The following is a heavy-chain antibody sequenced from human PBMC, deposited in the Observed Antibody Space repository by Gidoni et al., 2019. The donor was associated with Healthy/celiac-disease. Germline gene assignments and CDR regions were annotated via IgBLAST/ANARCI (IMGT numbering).Heavy chain of an antibody. CDR1: GYTLTELS. CDR3: ATDRGVVVPAAPGDWYFDL. CDR2: FDPEDGET. V-gene: IGHV1-24*01. Sequence: SVKVSCKVSGYTLTELSMHWVRQAPGKGLEWMGGFDPEDGETIYAQKFQGRVTMTEDTSTDTAYMELSSLRSEDTAVYYCATDRGVVVPAAPGDWYFDLWGRGTLVTVSS. D-gene: IGHD2-2*01. J-gene: IGHJ2*01.